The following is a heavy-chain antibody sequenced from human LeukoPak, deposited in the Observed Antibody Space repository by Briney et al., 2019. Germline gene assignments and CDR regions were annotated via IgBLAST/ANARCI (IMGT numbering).Heavy chain of an antibody. CDR2: ISYGGTT. J-gene: IGHJ4*02. Sequence: SETLSLTCTVSGGSVTSYGYYWGWVRQPPGKGLEWIGSISYGGTTYFNPSLQSRVTISVDTSKNQFSLNLGSVTAADTALYYCARHGHGAKFDYWGQGTLVTVSS. CDR1: GGSVTSYGYY. CDR3: ARHGHGAKFDY. D-gene: IGHD4-17*01. V-gene: IGHV4-39*01.